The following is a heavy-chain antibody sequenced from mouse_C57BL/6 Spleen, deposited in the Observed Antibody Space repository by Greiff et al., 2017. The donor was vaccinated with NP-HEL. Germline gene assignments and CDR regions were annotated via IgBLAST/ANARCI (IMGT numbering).Heavy chain of an antibody. CDR2: IDPEDGET. CDR1: GFNIKDYY. D-gene: IGHD2-1*01. CDR3: VASSTMFSPWFAY. Sequence: EVKLQESGAELVKPGASVKLSCTASGFNIKDYYMHWVKQRTEQGLEWIGRIDPEDGETKYDPKFQGKATITADTSSNTAYLQLSRLTSEDTAVYYCVASSTMFSPWFAYWGQGTLVTVSA. J-gene: IGHJ3*01. V-gene: IGHV14-2*01.